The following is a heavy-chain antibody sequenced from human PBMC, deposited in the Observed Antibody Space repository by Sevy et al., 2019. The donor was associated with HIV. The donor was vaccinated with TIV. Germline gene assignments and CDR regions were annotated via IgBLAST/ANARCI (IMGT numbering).Heavy chain of an antibody. CDR1: GFIFSTYS. CDR2: VSSSRGYI. J-gene: IGHJ6*04. V-gene: IGHV3-21*01. CDR3: AGGHVVVPGAAAYYYYRRDV. Sequence: GGSLRLSCAASGFIFSTYSMNWVRQAPGKGLEWVSSVSSSRGYIYYADSVKGRFTISRHNAKNSLYLEMNSLRAEDTAVYFCAGGHVVVPGAAAYYYYRRDVWGKGTTVTVSS. D-gene: IGHD2-2*01.